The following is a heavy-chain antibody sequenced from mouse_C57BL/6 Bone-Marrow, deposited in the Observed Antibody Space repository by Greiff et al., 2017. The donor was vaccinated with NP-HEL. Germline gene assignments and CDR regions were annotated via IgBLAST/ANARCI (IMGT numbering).Heavy chain of an antibody. J-gene: IGHJ3*01. V-gene: IGHV5-4*03. D-gene: IGHD4-1*01. CDR3: ARGNWEAY. CDR1: GFTFSSYA. Sequence: EVKLVESGGGLVKPGGSLKLSCAASGFTFSSYAMSWVRQTPEKRLEWVATISDGGSYTYYPDNVKGRFTISRDNAKNNLYLQMSHLKSEDTAMYYCARGNWEAYWGQGTLVTVSA. CDR2: ISDGGSYT.